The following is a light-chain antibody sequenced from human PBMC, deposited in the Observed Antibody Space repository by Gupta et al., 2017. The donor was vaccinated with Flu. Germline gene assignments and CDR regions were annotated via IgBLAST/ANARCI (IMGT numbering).Light chain of an antibody. V-gene: IGKV1-39*01. J-gene: IGKJ1*01. CDR2: GIS. Sequence: DIQMAQSPSSLSASVGDRVIITCRASQSIRNYLNWYQQRPGKAPRLLIYGISTLHNGVPSRFSGSGYGTDFTLTITSLQPEDFATYYCQQNDSAPRTFGQGTKVEIK. CDR1: QSIRNY. CDR3: QQNDSAPRT.